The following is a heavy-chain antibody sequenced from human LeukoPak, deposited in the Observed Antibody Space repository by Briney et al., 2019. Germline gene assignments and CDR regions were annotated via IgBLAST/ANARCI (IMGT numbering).Heavy chain of an antibody. J-gene: IGHJ6*03. CDR2: VFYSGTT. Sequence: SETLCLTCTVSGGSITSGTYYWGWIRQPPGKGLEWIGSVFYSGTTSYNPSLKSRITMSVDTSNNQFSLRLSSLTAADPAVYFCAKNSSTIAARQDPHYYYNYLDVWGKGTTVTVSS. D-gene: IGHD6-6*01. CDR1: GGSITSGTYY. V-gene: IGHV4-39*01. CDR3: AKNSSTIAARQDPHYYYNYLDV.